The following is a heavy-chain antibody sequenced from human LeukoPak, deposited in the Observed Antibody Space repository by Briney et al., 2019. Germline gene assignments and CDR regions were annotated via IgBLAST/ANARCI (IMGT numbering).Heavy chain of an antibody. D-gene: IGHD3-22*01. V-gene: IGHV3-33*06. CDR3: AKGQYYYDSSGYGPRDY. J-gene: IGHJ4*02. CDR1: GFTFSSYG. Sequence: GGSLRLSCAASGFTFSSYGMHWVRQAPGKGLEWVAVIWYDGSNKYYADSVKGRFTISRDNSKNTLYLQMNSLRAEDTAVYYCAKGQYYYDSSGYGPRDYWGQGTLVTVSS. CDR2: IWYDGSNK.